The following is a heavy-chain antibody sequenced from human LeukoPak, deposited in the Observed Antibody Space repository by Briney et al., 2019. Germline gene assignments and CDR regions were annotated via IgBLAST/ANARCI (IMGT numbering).Heavy chain of an antibody. D-gene: IGHD3-22*01. Sequence: PSETLSLTCAVYGGSFSGYYWSWIRQPPGKGLEWIGEINHSGSTYYSPSLKSRVTISVDTSKNQFSLKLSSVTAADTAVYYCARPRKYYDSSGSYDAFDIWGQGTMVTVSS. V-gene: IGHV4-34*01. CDR1: GGSFSGYY. CDR3: ARPRKYYDSSGSYDAFDI. J-gene: IGHJ3*02. CDR2: INHSGST.